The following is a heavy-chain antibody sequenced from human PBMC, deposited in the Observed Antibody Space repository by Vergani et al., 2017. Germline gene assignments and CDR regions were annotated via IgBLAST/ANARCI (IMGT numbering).Heavy chain of an antibody. D-gene: IGHD4-11*01. CDR2: IDHTGRP. J-gene: IGHJ6*03. CDR1: GGSFTSYH. CDR3: ARVNTETSGHLYYYYYMDV. Sequence: QVQLQQWGGGLLKPSETLSLTCVVNGGSFTSYHWTWIRQSPGEGLEWVGDIDHTGRPDYNPSLKCRLTMSVDKSRNQFSLTLNSVTATETAIYFCARVNTETSGHLYYYYYMDVWGQGTAVTVS. V-gene: IGHV4-34*01.